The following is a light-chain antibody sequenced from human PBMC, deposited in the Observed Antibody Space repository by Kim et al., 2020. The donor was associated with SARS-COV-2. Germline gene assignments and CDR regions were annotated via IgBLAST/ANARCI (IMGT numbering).Light chain of an antibody. CDR1: SAKIGAVFG. CDR3: HSYDSGLTGYV. CDR2: GDT. V-gene: IGLV1-40*01. Sequence: QSVTMSCSGGSAKIGAVFGVHWYQPLPGTAPKLLIFGDTTRASGVPGRFSGSKSGTSASLAITGLQAEDEGDYYCHSYDSGLTGYVFGSGTKVTVL. J-gene: IGLJ1*01.